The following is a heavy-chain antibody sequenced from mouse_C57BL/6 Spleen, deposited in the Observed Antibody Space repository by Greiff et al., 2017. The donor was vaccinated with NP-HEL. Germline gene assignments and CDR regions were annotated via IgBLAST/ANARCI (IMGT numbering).Heavy chain of an antibody. V-gene: IGHV1-85*01. J-gene: IGHJ1*03. CDR3: ARQDGSRVERYFDV. CDR2: IYPRDGST. D-gene: IGHD1-1*01. Sequence: QVQLKESGPELVKPGASVKLSCKASGYTFTSYDINWVKQRPGQGLEWIGWIYPRDGSTKYNEKFKGKATLTVDTSSSTAYMELHSLTSEDSAVYFCARQDGSRVERYFDVWGTGTTVTVSS. CDR1: GYTFTSYD.